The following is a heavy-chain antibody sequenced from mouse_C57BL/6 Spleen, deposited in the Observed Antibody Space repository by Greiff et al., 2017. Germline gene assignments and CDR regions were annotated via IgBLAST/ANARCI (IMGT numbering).Heavy chain of an antibody. Sequence: EVHLVESGGGLVKPGGSLKLSCAASGFTFSDYGMHWVRQAPEKGLEWVAYISSGSSTIYYADTVKGRCTISRDNAKNTLFLQMTSLRSEDTAMYYCARGGTGTDAMDYWGQGTSVTVSS. CDR3: ARGGTGTDAMDY. CDR2: ISSGSSTI. D-gene: IGHD4-1*01. V-gene: IGHV5-17*01. CDR1: GFTFSDYG. J-gene: IGHJ4*01.